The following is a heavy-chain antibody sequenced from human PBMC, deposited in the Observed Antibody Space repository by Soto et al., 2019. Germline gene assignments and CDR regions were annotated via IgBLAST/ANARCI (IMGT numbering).Heavy chain of an antibody. J-gene: IGHJ6*02. Sequence: QVQLVQSGAEVKKPGSSVRVSCQASGCTFTTYAFNWLRQPPGQGPEWMGAIMPMYNKPNYAPNLLGRVTISADPSPSIHSFPPRRSSDLVVPLCGCSSYRCRVPGAAGAVWGQGTTVTVSS. V-gene: IGHV1-69*01. CDR1: GCTFTTYA. CDR2: IMPMYNKP. D-gene: IGHD6-13*01. CDR3: SSYRCRVPGAAGAV.